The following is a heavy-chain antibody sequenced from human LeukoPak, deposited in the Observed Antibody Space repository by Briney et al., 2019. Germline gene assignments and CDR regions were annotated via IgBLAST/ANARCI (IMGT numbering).Heavy chain of an antibody. CDR2: ITPIFGSA. D-gene: IGHD2-2*01. CDR1: GGTFSSYA. V-gene: IGHV1-69*05. CDR3: ARKVPADSHFDY. Sequence: SVKVSCKASGGTFSSYAISWVRQAPGQGLEWMGRITPIFGSANYAQKFQGRVTITTDESTSTAYMELSSLRSEDTAVYYCARKVPADSHFDYWGQGTRSPSPQ. J-gene: IGHJ4*02.